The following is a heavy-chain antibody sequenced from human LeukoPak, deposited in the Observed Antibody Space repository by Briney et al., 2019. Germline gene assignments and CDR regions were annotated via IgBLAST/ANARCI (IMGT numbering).Heavy chain of an antibody. CDR1: GYTFTGYY. D-gene: IGHD2-15*01. V-gene: IGHV1-2*06. CDR2: INPNSGGT. Sequence: ASVKVSCKASGYTFTGYYMHWVRQAPGQGLEWMGRINPNSGGTNYAQKFQGRVTMTRDMSISTAYMELSRLRSDDTAVYYCARDVVVVVIAATINWFDPWGQGTLVTVSS. J-gene: IGHJ5*02. CDR3: ARDVVVVVIAATINWFDP.